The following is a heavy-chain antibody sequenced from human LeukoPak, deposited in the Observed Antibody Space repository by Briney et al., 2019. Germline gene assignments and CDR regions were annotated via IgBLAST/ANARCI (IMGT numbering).Heavy chain of an antibody. D-gene: IGHD5-18*01. J-gene: IGHJ4*02. CDR2: ISWKGDNR. CDR1: GFTFDNHA. CDR3: AKVFREYTYGFPFFDY. Sequence: GRSLRLSCAASGFTFDNHAMHWVRQPPGKGLEWVSGISWKGDNRGYTDSVKGRFTISRDNAKNSLYLQMNSLRPEDTALYYCAKVFREYTYGFPFFDYWGQGTLVTVSS. V-gene: IGHV3-9*01.